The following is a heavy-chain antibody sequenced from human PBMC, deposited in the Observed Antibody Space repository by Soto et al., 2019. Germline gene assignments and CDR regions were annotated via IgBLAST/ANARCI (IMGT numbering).Heavy chain of an antibody. CDR3: AKDEWAGTVAGSAMDV. V-gene: IGHV3-30*18. CDR2: ISNDGSNK. CDR1: GFTFSNYG. Sequence: QVQLVESGGGVVQSGRSLRLSCAASGFTFSNYGMHWVRQAPGKGLEWVAVISNDGSNKYYEDSVKGRFTISRDNSKSTLFLQMNSLRGDDTDVSYCAKDEWAGTVAGSAMDVWGQGTTVTVSS. J-gene: IGHJ6*02. D-gene: IGHD1-1*01.